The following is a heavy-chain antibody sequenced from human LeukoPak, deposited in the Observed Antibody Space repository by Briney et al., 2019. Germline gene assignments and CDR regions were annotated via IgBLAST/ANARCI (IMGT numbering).Heavy chain of an antibody. Sequence: GGSLRLSCAASGFTFSSYSMNWVRQAPGKGLEWVSSISSSSSYIYYADSVKGRFTISRDNAKNSLYLQMNSLRAEDTALYYCARQTLGATGYSAFDFWGQGTLVTVSS. V-gene: IGHV3-21*01. J-gene: IGHJ3*01. CDR3: ARQTLGATGYSAFDF. CDR2: ISSSSSYI. CDR1: GFTFSSYS. D-gene: IGHD3-9*01.